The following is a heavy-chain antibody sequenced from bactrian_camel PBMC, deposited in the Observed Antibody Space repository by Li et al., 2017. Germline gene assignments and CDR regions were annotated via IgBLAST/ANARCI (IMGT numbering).Heavy chain of an antibody. Sequence: VQLVESGGDLVQPGGSLTLSCTASGFTFSGYWMYWVRQTPAKGLEWVSGIVASGMTYYSDSVKGRFTISRDNARNTPYLQLNSLSTEDTAMYYCASDVAGTGGSWGWGQGTQVTVS. CDR2: IVASGMT. CDR1: GFTFSGYW. J-gene: IGHJ4*01. V-gene: IGHV3S1*01. D-gene: IGHD7*01. CDR3: ASDVAGTGGSWG.